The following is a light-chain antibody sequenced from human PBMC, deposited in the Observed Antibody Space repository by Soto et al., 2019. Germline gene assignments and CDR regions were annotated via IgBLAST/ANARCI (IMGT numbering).Light chain of an antibody. CDR2: SNN. CDR1: SSNIGSNY. Sequence: QSVLTQPPSASGTPGQRVTISCSGSSSNIGSNYVYWYQQLPGTAPKLLIYSNNQRPSGVPDRFSGSKSSTSASLAISGLWSEDEADYYCAAWDDSLSGVVFGGGTQLTVL. J-gene: IGLJ2*01. CDR3: AAWDDSLSGVV. V-gene: IGLV1-47*02.